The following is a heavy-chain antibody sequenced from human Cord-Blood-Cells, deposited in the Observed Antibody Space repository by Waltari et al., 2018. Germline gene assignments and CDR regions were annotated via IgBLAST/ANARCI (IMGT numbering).Heavy chain of an antibody. CDR2: INPNSGGT. Sequence: QVQLVQSGAEVKKPGASVKVSCKDSVYTFTCDNMHWGRQAPVQVIEWMGLINPNSGGTTYAQKCQGRVTMTRDTSISAAYMELSRLRSDDTAVYYCARGPTIDCWGQGALVTVSS. V-gene: IGHV1-2*02. D-gene: IGHD5-12*01. CDR3: ARGPTIDC. CDR1: VYTFTCDN. J-gene: IGHJ4*02.